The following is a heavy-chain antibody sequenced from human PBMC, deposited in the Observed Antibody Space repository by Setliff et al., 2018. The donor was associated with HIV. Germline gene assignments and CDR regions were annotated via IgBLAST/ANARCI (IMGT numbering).Heavy chain of an antibody. V-gene: IGHV1-69*05. Sequence: SVKVSCKSSAGSFSIFAINWVRQAPGQGLEWMGGMMTIFSTTNYARKFQGRVTITTDESTGTAYMELSNLRSEDTAAYYCATGGAGGSYQRASALDVWGQGTMVTVSS. CDR2: MMTIFSTT. CDR3: ATGGAGGSYQRASALDV. J-gene: IGHJ3*01. CDR1: AGSFSIFA. D-gene: IGHD1-26*01.